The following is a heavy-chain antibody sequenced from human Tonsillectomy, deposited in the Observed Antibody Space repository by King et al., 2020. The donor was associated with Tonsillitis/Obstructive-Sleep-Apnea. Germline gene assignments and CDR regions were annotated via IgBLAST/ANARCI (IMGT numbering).Heavy chain of an antibody. V-gene: IGHV1-2*04. CDR1: GYTFTGYY. CDR2: INPNSGGT. J-gene: IGHJ5*02. CDR3: ARLYCSSTSCPDNWFDP. D-gene: IGHD2-2*01. Sequence: VQLVESGAEVKKPGASVKVSFKASGYTFTGYYMHLVRQAPGQGLDVMGGINPNSGGTNYAQKFQGWVTMTRDTSISPAYMELDRLRSDDTAVYYCARLYCSSTSCPDNWFDPWGQGTLVTVSS.